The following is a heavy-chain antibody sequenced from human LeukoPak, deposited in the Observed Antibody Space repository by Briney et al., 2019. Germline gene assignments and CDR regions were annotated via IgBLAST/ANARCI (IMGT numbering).Heavy chain of an antibody. J-gene: IGHJ5*02. V-gene: IGHV4-30-4*01. Sequence: SETLSLTCTVSGGSISSGDYYWSWIRQPPGKGLEWIGYIYYSGSTYYNPSLKSRVTISVDTSKNQFSLKLSSVTAADTAVYYCARGGGIVVVPAENWFDPWGQGTLVTVSS. D-gene: IGHD2-2*01. CDR3: ARGGGIVVVPAENWFDP. CDR1: GGSISSGDYY. CDR2: IYYSGST.